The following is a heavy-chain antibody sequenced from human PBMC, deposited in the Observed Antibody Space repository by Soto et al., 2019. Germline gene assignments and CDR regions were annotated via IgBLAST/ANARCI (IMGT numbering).Heavy chain of an antibody. D-gene: IGHD3-16*01. CDR2: IWYDGSDK. Sequence: PGGFLRLSCAASGFTFSGFGMHWVRQAPGKGLEWVAIIWYDGSDKYYADSVKGRFTISRDNSKNTLYLQMNSLRAEDTAVYHCAFGNLSYYFDYWGQGTPVTVSS. CDR1: GFTFSGFG. V-gene: IGHV3-33*01. J-gene: IGHJ4*02. CDR3: AFGNLSYYFDY.